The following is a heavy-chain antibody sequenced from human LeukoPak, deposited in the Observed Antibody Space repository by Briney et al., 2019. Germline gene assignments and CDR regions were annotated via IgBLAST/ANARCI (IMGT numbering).Heavy chain of an antibody. J-gene: IGHJ4*02. Sequence: GGSLRLSCAASGFTFSNYEMNWVRQAPGKGLEWVSYMSSSGSTIYYADSVKGRFTISRDNAKNSLYLQMNSLRAEDTAVYYCAREGLGYGDFDYWGQGTLVTVSS. CDR1: GFTFSNYE. D-gene: IGHD5-18*01. V-gene: IGHV3-48*03. CDR3: AREGLGYGDFDY. CDR2: MSSSGSTI.